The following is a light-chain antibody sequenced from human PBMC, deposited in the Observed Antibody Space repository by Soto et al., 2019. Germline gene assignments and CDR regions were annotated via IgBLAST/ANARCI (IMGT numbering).Light chain of an antibody. CDR3: SSYTRSSTPV. CDR2: DVS. V-gene: IGLV2-14*01. CDR1: SSDVGGYNF. Sequence: QSALTQPASVSGSAGQSITISCTGTSSDVGGYNFFSWYQQHPGKAPKLMIYDVSNRPSGVSNRFSGSKSGNTASLTISGLQAEDEDDYYCSSYTRSSTPVFGGGTKLTV. J-gene: IGLJ2*01.